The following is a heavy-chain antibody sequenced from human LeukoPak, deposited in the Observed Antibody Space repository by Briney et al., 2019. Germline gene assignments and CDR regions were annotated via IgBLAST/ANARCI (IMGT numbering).Heavy chain of an antibody. CDR2: MNPNSGNT. CDR3: ARKNYDFWSGYLNWFDP. CDR1: GYTFTSYG. V-gene: IGHV1-8*02. Sequence: VASVKVSCKASGYTFTSYGISWVRQAPGQGLEGMGWMNPNSGNTGYAQKFQGRVTMTRNTSISTAYMELSSLRSEDTAVYYCARKNYDFWSGYLNWFDPWGQGTLVTVSS. J-gene: IGHJ5*02. D-gene: IGHD3-3*01.